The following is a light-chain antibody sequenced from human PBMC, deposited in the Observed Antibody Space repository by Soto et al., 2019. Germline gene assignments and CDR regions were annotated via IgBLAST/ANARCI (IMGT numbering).Light chain of an antibody. J-gene: IGKJ1*01. V-gene: IGKV3-20*01. CDR2: GAS. CDR3: QQYDSSPWT. CDR1: QSVSSSY. Sequence: EIVLTQCPGTVSLSPGERATLSCRASQSVSSSYLAWYQQKPGQTPRLLIYGASSRATGIPDRFSGSGSGTDFTLTISRLEPEDFAVYYCQQYDSSPWTFGQGTKVEIK.